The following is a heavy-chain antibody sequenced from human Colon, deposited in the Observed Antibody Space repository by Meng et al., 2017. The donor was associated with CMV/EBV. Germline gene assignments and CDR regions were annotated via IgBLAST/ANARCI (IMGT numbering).Heavy chain of an antibody. D-gene: IGHD2-21*01. CDR3: AREIPHCGGDCNDY. V-gene: IGHV3-23*01. J-gene: IGHJ4*02. CDR2: ISGSGDNT. Sequence: GGSLRLSCAASKIKFSPYAMSWVRQAPGKGLEWVSTISGSGDNTYYADSVKGRFTTSRDNAKNSLYLQMTGLRADDTAIYYCAREIPHCGGDCNDYWGQGTLVTVSS. CDR1: KIKFSPYA.